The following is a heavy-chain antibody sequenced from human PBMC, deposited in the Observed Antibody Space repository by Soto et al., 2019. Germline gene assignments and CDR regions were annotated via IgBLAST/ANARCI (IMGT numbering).Heavy chain of an antibody. CDR2: TYYRSKWYN. D-gene: IGHD3-22*01. CDR1: GDSVSSNSAA. Sequence: SQTLSLTCAISGDSVSSNSAAWNWIRQSPSRGLEWLGRTYYRSKWYNDYAVSVKSRITINPDTSKNQFSLRLNSVTPEDTAVYYCAREREDGYYYDSSGYSAVPWFDPWGQGTLVTVSS. CDR3: AREREDGYYYDSSGYSAVPWFDP. J-gene: IGHJ5*02. V-gene: IGHV6-1*01.